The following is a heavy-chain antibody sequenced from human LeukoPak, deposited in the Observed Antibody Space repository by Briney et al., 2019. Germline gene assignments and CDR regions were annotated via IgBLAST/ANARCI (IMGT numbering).Heavy chain of an antibody. V-gene: IGHV4-59*02. CDR3: TGSPWGLQS. CDR2: IHHSGNS. D-gene: IGHD7-27*01. J-gene: IGHJ5*02. Sequence: SETLSLTCTVSGASVTDYYWSWIRQSPGKGLEWISYIHHSGNSDYNPSLRSRVTTSLDTSKNQFPLNLISVTAADTAVYYCTGSPWGLQSWSQGTLVTVSS. CDR1: GASVTDYY.